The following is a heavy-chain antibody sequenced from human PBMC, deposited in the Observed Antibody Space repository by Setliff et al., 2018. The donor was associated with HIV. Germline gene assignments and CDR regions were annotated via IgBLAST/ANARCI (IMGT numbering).Heavy chain of an antibody. CDR3: ATRGRAYYYDSSGYFDY. CDR1: GFTVSRNY. J-gene: IGHJ4*02. CDR2: IYTGGST. D-gene: IGHD3-22*01. V-gene: IGHV3-66*02. Sequence: PGGSLRLSCTASGFTVSRNYMSWVRQAPGEGLEWVSVIYTGGSTSYADSVKGRFTISRDNSKNALYLQMNSLRVEDTAVYFCATRGRAYYYDSSGYFDYWGQGALVTVSS.